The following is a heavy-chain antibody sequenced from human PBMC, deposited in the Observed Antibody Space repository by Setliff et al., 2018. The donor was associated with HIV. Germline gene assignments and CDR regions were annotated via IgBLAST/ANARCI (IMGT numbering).Heavy chain of an antibody. Sequence: GGSLRLSCVASGFTFSRYWMSWFRQAPGKGLEWVGFIRGTHNGATTDYAASVKGRFTVSRDSSKSSVYLQMDSLKTEDTAVYYCGRVGGAAEPYYYFMDVWGKGTTVTVSS. CDR3: GRVGGAAEPYYYFMDV. J-gene: IGHJ6*03. CDR2: IRGTHNGATT. V-gene: IGHV3-49*01. D-gene: IGHD3-16*01. CDR1: GFTFSRYW.